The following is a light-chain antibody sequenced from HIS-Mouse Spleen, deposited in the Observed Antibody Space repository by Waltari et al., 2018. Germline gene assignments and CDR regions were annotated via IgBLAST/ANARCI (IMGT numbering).Light chain of an antibody. J-gene: IGKJ5*01. CDR2: DAS. V-gene: IGKV3-11*01. Sequence: EIVLTQSPATLSLSPGERSTLSCRASQSVSSYLAWYQQQPGQAPRLLIYDASNRATGIPARFSGSGSWTDFTLTISSLEPEDFAVYYCQQRSNWPPNTFGQGTRLEIK. CDR1: QSVSSY. CDR3: QQRSNWPPNT.